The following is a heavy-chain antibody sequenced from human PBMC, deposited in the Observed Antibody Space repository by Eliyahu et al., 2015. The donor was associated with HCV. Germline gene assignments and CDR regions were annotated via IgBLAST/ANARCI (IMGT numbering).Heavy chain of an antibody. D-gene: IGHD5-24*01. Sequence: QVQLQQWGAGLLKPSETLSLTCAVYGGSFSGYYWSWIRQPPGKGLEWIGEINHSGSTNYNPSLKSRVTISLDTSKNQFSLKLSSVTAADTAVYYCARGLRDAYNPYFDYWGQGTLVTVSS. J-gene: IGHJ4*02. CDR1: GGSFSGYY. CDR3: ARGLRDAYNPYFDY. V-gene: IGHV4-34*01. CDR2: INHSGST.